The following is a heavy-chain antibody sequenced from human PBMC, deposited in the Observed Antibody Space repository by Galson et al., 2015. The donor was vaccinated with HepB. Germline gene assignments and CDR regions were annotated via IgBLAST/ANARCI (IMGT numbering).Heavy chain of an antibody. J-gene: IGHJ4*02. CDR1: GFTFNNYA. V-gene: IGHV3-23*01. CDR2: ISGNGDST. Sequence: SLRLSCAGSGFTFNNYAMTWVRQAPGKGLEWVSIISGNGDSTYYGDSVKGRFTISRDNSKNTLYLQMNGLRAEDTAVYYCARGLGAICSSPNCDSRITDCWGQGTLVTVSP. D-gene: IGHD2-2*01. CDR3: ARGLGAICSSPNCDSRITDC.